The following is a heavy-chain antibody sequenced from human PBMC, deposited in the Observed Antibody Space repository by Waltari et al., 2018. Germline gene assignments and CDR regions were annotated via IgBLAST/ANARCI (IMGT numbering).Heavy chain of an antibody. V-gene: IGHV4-38-2*02. CDR1: GYSISSGYY. CDR3: ARDYSGYDSPFFDY. Sequence: QVQLQESGPGLVKPSETLSLTCTVSGYSISSGYYWGWIRQPPGKGLEWIGSIYHSGSTYYNPSLKSRVTISVDTSKNQFSLKLSSVTAADTAVYYCARDYSGYDSPFFDYWGQGTLVTVSS. J-gene: IGHJ4*02. CDR2: IYHSGST. D-gene: IGHD5-12*01.